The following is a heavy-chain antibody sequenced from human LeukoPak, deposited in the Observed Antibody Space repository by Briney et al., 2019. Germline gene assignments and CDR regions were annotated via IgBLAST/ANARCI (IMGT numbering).Heavy chain of an antibody. D-gene: IGHD2-2*01. CDR1: GFTFSSYE. Sequence: GGSLRLSCAASGFTFSSYEMNWVRQAPGKGLEWVSYISSSGSTIYYADSVKGRFTISRDNAKNSLYLQMNSLRAADTAVYYCARDKGSSYLSSVDYWGQGTLVTVSS. V-gene: IGHV3-48*03. CDR3: ARDKGSSYLSSVDY. CDR2: ISSSGSTI. J-gene: IGHJ4*02.